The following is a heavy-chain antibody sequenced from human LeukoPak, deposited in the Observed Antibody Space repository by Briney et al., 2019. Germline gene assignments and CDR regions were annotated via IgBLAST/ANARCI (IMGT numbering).Heavy chain of an antibody. CDR3: ARDRSSSSFDY. D-gene: IGHD6-6*01. J-gene: IGHJ4*02. Sequence: GGSLRLSCAASGFTFSSDGMHWVRQAPGKGLEWVAVIWYDGSNKYYADSVKGRFTISRDNSKNTLYLQMNSLRAEDTAVYYCARDRSSSSFDYWGQGTLVTVSS. V-gene: IGHV3-33*01. CDR2: IWYDGSNK. CDR1: GFTFSSDG.